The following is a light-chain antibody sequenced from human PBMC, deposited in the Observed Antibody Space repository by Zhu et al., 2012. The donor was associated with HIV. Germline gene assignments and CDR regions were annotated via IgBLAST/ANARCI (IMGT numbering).Light chain of an antibody. CDR2: EAS. CDR3: QQLNSYPIT. J-gene: IGKJ5*01. V-gene: IGKV1-9*01. Sequence: DIQLTQSPSFLSASVGDRVTITCRASQGISSYLAWYQQKPGKAPNLLIFEASRLQTGVPSRFSGSGSGTEFTLTISSLQPEDSATYYCQQLNSYPITFGQGTRPEI. CDR1: QGISSY.